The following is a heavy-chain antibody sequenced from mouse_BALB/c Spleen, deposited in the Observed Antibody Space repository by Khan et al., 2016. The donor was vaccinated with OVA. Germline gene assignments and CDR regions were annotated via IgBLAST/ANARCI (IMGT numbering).Heavy chain of an antibody. CDR2: IRLKSDDYVT. CDR3: WILL. J-gene: IGHJ2*01. V-gene: IGHV6-6*02. Sequence: EVKLEESGGGLVQPGGSMKLSCVASGFTFSNYWMNWVRQSPEKGLEWVAEIRLKSDDYVTHYAESVKGRFTISRDDYKSRDYLQSNNLRAEETGIYYCWILLWGQGTTLTVSS. CDR1: GFTFSNYW.